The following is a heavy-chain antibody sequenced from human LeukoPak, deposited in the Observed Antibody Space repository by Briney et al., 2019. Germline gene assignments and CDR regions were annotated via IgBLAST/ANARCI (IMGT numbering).Heavy chain of an antibody. CDR3: GKSTVGRYNYYMDV. CDR2: VSWDGNNI. J-gene: IGHJ6*03. D-gene: IGHD3-10*01. V-gene: IGHV3-9*01. CDR1: GFSFDDYA. Sequence: GGSLRLSCVASGFSFDDYAMHWVRQAPGKGLEWVSGVSWDGNNIGYADSVKGRFTISRDSAKNSLYLQMNSLRAEDTALYYCGKSTVGRYNYYMDVWGKGTTVTVSS.